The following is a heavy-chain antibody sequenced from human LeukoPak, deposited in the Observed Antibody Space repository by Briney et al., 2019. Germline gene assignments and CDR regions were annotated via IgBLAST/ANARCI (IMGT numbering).Heavy chain of an antibody. Sequence: SETLSLTCTVSGGSISSGGYYWSWIRQPPGKGLEWIGYIYHSGSTYYNPSLKSRVTISVDRSKNQFSLKLSSVTAADTAVYYCARGVLIAARRGNWFDPWGQGTLVTVSS. D-gene: IGHD6-6*01. CDR2: IYHSGST. CDR1: GGSISSGGYY. J-gene: IGHJ5*02. V-gene: IGHV4-30-2*01. CDR3: ARGVLIAARRGNWFDP.